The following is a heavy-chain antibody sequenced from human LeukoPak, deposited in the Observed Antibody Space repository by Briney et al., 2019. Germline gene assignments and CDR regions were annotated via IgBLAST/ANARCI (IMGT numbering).Heavy chain of an antibody. V-gene: IGHV3-23*01. Sequence: GGSLRLSCAASGFTLSNHGMSWVRQAPGKGLEWVSAISGSGASTYYADSVKGRFTISRDNSKNTLYLQMNSLRAEDTAVYYCARNPGDLFSNYYYYYMDVWGKGTTVTVSS. CDR2: ISGSGAST. J-gene: IGHJ6*03. CDR1: GFTLSNHG. D-gene: IGHD3-16*01. CDR3: ARNPGDLFSNYYYYYMDV.